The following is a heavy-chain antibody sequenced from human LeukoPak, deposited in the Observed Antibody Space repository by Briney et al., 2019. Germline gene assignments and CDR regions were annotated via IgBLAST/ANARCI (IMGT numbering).Heavy chain of an antibody. Sequence: GGSLRLSCAASGFTFSNYWMTWVRQAPGKGLEWVAHINQDGSEEHYMDSVKARFTISRDNAKNSLSLQMNSLRAEDTAEYYCVRDGGVSGYDLLDYWGQGTLVTVSS. CDR1: GFTFSNYW. CDR2: INQDGSEE. V-gene: IGHV3-7*01. J-gene: IGHJ4*02. D-gene: IGHD5-12*01. CDR3: VRDGGVSGYDLLDY.